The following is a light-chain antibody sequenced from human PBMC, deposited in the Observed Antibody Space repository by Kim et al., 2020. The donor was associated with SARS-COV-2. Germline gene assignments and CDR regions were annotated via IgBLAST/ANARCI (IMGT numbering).Light chain of an antibody. J-gene: IGLJ3*02. V-gene: IGLV2-14*03. CDR1: SSDVGGYKY. Sequence: GQSITITCTGTSSDVGGYKYVSWYQQHPGKAPKLMIYDVSNRPSGVSNRFSGSKSGNTASLTISGLQAEDEAEYFCSSYTISSTWVFGGGTKLTVL. CDR2: DVS. CDR3: SSYTISSTWV.